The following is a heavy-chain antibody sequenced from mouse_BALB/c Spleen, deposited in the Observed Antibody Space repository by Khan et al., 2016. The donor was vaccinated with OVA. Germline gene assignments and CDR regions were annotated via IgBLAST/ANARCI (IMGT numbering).Heavy chain of an antibody. V-gene: IGHV5-15*02. Sequence: EVELVESGGGLVQPGGSRKLSCAASGFTFSDYGLAWVRQAPGKGPEWVAFISSLAYSIYYADTVTGRFTISREKAKNPLYLEMSSLRSEDTAMYYCARSWAMDYWGQGTSGTVSS. CDR3: ARSWAMDY. CDR2: ISSLAYSI. CDR1: GFTFSDYG. J-gene: IGHJ4*01.